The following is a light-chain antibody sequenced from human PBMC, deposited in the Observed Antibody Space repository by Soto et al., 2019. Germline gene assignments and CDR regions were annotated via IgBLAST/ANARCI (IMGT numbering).Light chain of an antibody. Sequence: DIVMTQSPLSLPVTPGEPASISCRSSQSLLHSNGYNYLDWYLQKPGQSPQLLIYLGSNRASGVXDXXRCSGSGTDFTLIISRVESDDVGVYYCRQALQTPRTFGQGTKLEIK. CDR1: QSLLHSNGYNY. CDR2: LGS. J-gene: IGKJ2*01. V-gene: IGKV2-28*01. CDR3: RQALQTPRT.